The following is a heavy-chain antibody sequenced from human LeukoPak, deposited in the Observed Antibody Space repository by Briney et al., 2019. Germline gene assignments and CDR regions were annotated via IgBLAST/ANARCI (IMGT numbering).Heavy chain of an antibody. D-gene: IGHD3-3*01. V-gene: IGHV5-51*01. CDR2: IYPGDSDT. Sequence: GESLKISCKASGYSFTSYWIGWVRQMPGKGLEWMGIIYPGDSDTRYSPYFQGQVTISADNSISTAYLQWSSLKSSDAATYYCARPLLEWSAKAFDIWGQGTMVTVSS. CDR1: GYSFTSYW. CDR3: ARPLLEWSAKAFDI. J-gene: IGHJ3*02.